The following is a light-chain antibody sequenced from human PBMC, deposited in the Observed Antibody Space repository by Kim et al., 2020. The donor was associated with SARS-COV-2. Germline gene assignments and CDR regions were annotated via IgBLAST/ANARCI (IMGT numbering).Light chain of an antibody. CDR1: NIGTRG. V-gene: IGLV3-21*02. CDR2: DDD. J-gene: IGLJ1*01. Sequence: SYELTQPPSVSVAPGQTATLTCGGDNIGTRGVNWYHQKPGQAPLLVVYDDDDRPSGIPDRFSGSNSGNTATLTISRVEAGDEADYYCQGWDITTDDYVFG. CDR3: QGWDITTDDYV.